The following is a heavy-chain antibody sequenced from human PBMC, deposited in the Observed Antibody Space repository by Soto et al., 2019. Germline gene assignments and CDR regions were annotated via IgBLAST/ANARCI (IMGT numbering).Heavy chain of an antibody. V-gene: IGHV4-34*01. CDR1: GGSFSGYY. J-gene: IGHJ4*02. D-gene: IGHD6-13*01. Sequence: SETLSLTCAVYGGSFSGYYWSWIRQPPGKGLEWIGEINHSGSTNYNPSLKSRVTISVDTSKNQFSLKLSSVTAADTAVYYCARVTAAAATAYFDYWGQGTLVIVSS. CDR3: ARVTAAAATAYFDY. CDR2: INHSGST.